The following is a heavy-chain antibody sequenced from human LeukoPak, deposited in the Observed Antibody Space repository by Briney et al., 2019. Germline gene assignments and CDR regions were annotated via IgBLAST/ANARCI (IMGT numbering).Heavy chain of an antibody. CDR3: ARWDCSSGTCYYLDY. V-gene: IGHV4-59*01. Sequence: SETLSLTCSVSGGSINNYYWGWIRRPPGRGLEYIGHIYYTGKTDYNPSFKSRVAMSVDTSKNQLSLKLHFLTAADTAVYYCARWDCSSGTCYYLDYWGQGTLVIVSS. J-gene: IGHJ4*02. D-gene: IGHD2-15*01. CDR2: IYYTGKT. CDR1: GGSINNYY.